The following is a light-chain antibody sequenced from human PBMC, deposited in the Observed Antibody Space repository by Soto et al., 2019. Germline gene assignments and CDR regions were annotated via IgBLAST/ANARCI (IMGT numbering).Light chain of an antibody. J-gene: IGKJ4*01. CDR3: QQYDDWPLP. V-gene: IGKV3D-15*01. Sequence: EIVMTQSPATLSVSPGERATLSCRTTQSVSSNLAWYQQKPGQAPRLLIYDASTRATDIPARFSGSGSGTEFTLTISSLQSEDFALYYCQQYDDWPLPFGGGTKVEIK. CDR2: DAS. CDR1: QSVSSN.